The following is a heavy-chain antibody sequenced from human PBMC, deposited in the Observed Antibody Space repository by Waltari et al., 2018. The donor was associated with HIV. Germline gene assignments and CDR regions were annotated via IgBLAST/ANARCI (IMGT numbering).Heavy chain of an antibody. D-gene: IGHD3-3*01. Sequence: QVQLQESGPGLVKPSETLSLTCTVSGDPITGYYWSWVRQPPGKGLEWIGHIYYSGSTTYNPSLKSRVTISVDTSKNQLSLKLSSVTAADTAVFYCARHYNFGSGYYGALEYWGQGALVTVSS. J-gene: IGHJ4*02. CDR1: GDPITGYY. V-gene: IGHV4-59*01. CDR3: ARHYNFGSGYYGALEY. CDR2: IYYSGST.